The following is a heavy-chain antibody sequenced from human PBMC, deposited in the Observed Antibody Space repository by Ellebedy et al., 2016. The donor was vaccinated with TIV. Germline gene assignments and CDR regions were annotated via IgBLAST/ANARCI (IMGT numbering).Heavy chain of an antibody. CDR1: GFTFSSYG. V-gene: IGHV3-30*02. CDR2: IRYDGSNK. CDR3: AKAREHAVAADY. J-gene: IGHJ4*02. Sequence: GESLKISCAASGFTFSSYGMHWVRQAPGKGLEWVAFIRYDGSNKYYADSVKGRFTISRDNSKNTLYLQMNRLRAEDTAVYYCAKAREHAVAADYWGQGTLVTVSS. D-gene: IGHD6-19*01.